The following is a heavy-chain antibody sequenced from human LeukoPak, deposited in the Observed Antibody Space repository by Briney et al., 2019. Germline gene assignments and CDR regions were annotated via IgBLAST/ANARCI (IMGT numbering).Heavy chain of an antibody. CDR3: ARGRILEWFAEYYFDY. J-gene: IGHJ4*02. CDR2: ISSSGSTI. Sequence: SGGSLRLSCAASGFTFSSYEMNWVRQAPGKGPEWVSYISSSGSTIYYADSVKGRFTISRNNAKNSLYLQMNSLRAEDTAVYYCARGRILEWFAEYYFDYWGQGTLVTVSS. V-gene: IGHV3-48*03. D-gene: IGHD3-3*01. CDR1: GFTFSSYE.